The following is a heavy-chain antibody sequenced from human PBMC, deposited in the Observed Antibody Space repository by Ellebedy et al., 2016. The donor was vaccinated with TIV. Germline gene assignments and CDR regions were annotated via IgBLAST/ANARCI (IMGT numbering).Heavy chain of an antibody. CDR2: INPNSGGT. Sequence: AASVKVSCKASGYTFTDYFLHWVRQAPGQGLEWMGWINPNSGGTNYARNFDVRVTMTRDTSISTAYMELSRLTSNDTAMYYCARSHSQLELSPLAVWGLGTLVSVSS. CDR3: ARSHSQLELSPLAV. CDR1: GYTFTDYF. D-gene: IGHD1-1*01. J-gene: IGHJ4*02. V-gene: IGHV1-2*02.